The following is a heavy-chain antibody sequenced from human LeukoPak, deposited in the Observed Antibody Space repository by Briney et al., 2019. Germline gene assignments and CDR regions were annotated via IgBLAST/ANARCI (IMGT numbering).Heavy chain of an antibody. D-gene: IGHD6-19*01. CDR3: ARARYSSGFWFDP. CDR1: GGSISSYY. J-gene: IGHJ5*02. CDR2: IYYSGST. V-gene: IGHV4-59*01. Sequence: SETLSLTCTVSGGSISSYYWSWIRQPPGKGLEWIGYIYYSGSTNYNPSLKSRVTILVDTSKNQFSLKLSSVTAADTAVYYCARARYSSGFWFDPWGQGTLVTVSS.